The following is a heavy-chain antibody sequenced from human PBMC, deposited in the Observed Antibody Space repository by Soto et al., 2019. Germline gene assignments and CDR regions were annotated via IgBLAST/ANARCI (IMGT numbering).Heavy chain of an antibody. J-gene: IGHJ4*02. CDR3: VKGLSAAAKFDC. CDR1: GFTFSSSA. V-gene: IGHV3-23*01. CDR2: ISSGGGNI. D-gene: IGHD2-2*01. Sequence: PGGSLRLSCAASGFTFSSSAMSWVRQAPGKGLEWVSAISSGGGNIYYADSVKGRFTISRDNSKNTLYLQMSSLRAEDTAIYYCVKGLSAAAKFDCWGQGTQVTVSS.